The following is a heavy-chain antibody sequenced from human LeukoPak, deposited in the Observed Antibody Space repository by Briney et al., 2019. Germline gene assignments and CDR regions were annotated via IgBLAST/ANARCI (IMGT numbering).Heavy chain of an antibody. Sequence: SETLSLTCSVSGGSISTSNYYWGWIRQPPGKGLEWIATIFYRGTTNYNPSLRGRVTISVDTSKNQFSLKLSSVTAADTAVYYCAGFLYYYASSDYWGQGTLVTVSS. D-gene: IGHD3-22*01. CDR3: AGFLYYYASSDY. CDR1: GGSISTSNYY. V-gene: IGHV4-39*07. CDR2: IFYRGTT. J-gene: IGHJ4*02.